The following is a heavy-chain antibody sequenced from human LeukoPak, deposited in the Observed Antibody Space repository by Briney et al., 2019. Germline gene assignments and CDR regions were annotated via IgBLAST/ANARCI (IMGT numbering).Heavy chain of an antibody. J-gene: IGHJ3*02. CDR2: IYYSGST. CDR1: GGSISSSRYY. CDR3: ARDRTIRGYTFDM. D-gene: IGHD5-12*01. V-gene: IGHV4-39*07. Sequence: SETLSLTCTVSGGSISSSRYYWGWIRQPPGKGLEWIGSIYYSGSTYYNPSLKSRVTMSVDTSKNQFSLKLSSVTAADTAVYYCARDRTIRGYTFDMWGQGTMVTVSS.